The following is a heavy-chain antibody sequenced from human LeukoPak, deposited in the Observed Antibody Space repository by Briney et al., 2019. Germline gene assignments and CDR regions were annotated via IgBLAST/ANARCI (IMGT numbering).Heavy chain of an antibody. V-gene: IGHV1-69*04. D-gene: IGHD5-12*01. CDR1: GGTFSSYT. CDR2: IIPIFGIT. J-gene: IGHJ6*02. CDR3: ARDSIVATKGYNYYGLDV. Sequence: SVKVSCKASGGTFSSYTISWVRQAPGQGLEWMGRIIPIFGITKYAQKFQGRVTITADKSTSTANMELSSLRSEDTAVYYCARDSIVATKGYNYYGLDVWGQGITVTVSS.